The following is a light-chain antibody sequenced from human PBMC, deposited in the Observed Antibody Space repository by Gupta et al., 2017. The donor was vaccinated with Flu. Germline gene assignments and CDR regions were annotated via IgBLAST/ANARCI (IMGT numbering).Light chain of an antibody. J-gene: IGKJ3*01. V-gene: IGKV3-20*01. Sequence: EIVLTRSPGTLSLSPGDRATLSCRASQSVSSGYLAWYQQKPGQAPRLLIYGASSRATGIPDRFSGSGAGTYFTLTISRLEPEDFAVYYCQQYGSSPGRFTFGPGTKVDIK. CDR2: GAS. CDR1: QSVSSGY. CDR3: QQYGSSPGRFT.